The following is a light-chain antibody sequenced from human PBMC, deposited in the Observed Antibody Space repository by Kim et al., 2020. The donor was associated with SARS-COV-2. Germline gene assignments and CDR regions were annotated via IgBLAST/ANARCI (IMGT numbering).Light chain of an antibody. CDR1: QSISSW. V-gene: IGKV1-5*03. CDR3: QQYNTYWT. J-gene: IGKJ1*01. Sequence: DIQMTQSPSTLSASVGERVTITCRASQSISSWVAWYQQKPGKAPKLLIYKASSLESGVPSRFSGSGSGTEFTLTISSLQPDDFAIYYCQQYNTYWTFGQGTKVDIK. CDR2: KAS.